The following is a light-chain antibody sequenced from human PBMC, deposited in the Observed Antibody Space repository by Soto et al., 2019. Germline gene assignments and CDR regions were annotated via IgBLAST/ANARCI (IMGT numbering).Light chain of an antibody. CDR1: QSVSRN. CDR3: LQDINYPRT. CDR2: GAS. J-gene: IGKJ1*01. V-gene: IGKV3-15*01. Sequence: EIVMTQSPATLSVSPGERATLSCRASQSVSRNLAWYQQKPGQAPRLIIYGASTRATGIPARFSGSGSGTEFTLAISSLKPEDSATYYCLQDINYPRTFGQGTKVDIK.